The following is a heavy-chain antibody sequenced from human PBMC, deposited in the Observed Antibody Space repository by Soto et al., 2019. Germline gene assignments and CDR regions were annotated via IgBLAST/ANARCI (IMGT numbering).Heavy chain of an antibody. D-gene: IGHD3-10*01. CDR1: GGTFSSYA. V-gene: IGHV1-18*01. CDR3: ARVSSGSYGNNYFDY. CDR2: ISAYNGNT. Sequence: ASVKVSCKASGGTFSSYAISWVRQAPGQGLEWMGWISAYNGNTNYAQKLQGRVTMTTDTSTSTAYMELRSLRSDDTAVYYCARVSSGSYGNNYFDYWGQGTLVTVSS. J-gene: IGHJ4*02.